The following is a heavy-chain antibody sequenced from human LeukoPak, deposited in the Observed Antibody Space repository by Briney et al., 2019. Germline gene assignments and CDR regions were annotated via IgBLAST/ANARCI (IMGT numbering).Heavy chain of an antibody. J-gene: IGHJ4*02. CDR1: GYTFTNYD. CDR3: ARRAHSGSYYVAFGD. D-gene: IGHD1-26*01. V-gene: IGHV1-8*03. Sequence: ASVKISCKASGYTFTNYDINWVRQAAGQGLVWMGWMNPNSGNTGYAQKFQGRVTITRDTSITTAYMELSSLISEDTAVYYCARRAHSGSYYVAFGDWGQGTPVTVSS. CDR2: MNPNSGNT.